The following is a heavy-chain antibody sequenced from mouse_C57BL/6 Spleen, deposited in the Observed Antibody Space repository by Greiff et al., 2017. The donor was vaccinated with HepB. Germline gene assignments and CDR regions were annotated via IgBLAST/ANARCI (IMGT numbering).Heavy chain of an antibody. CDR1: GFTFSSYA. Sequence: DVMLVESGGGLVKPGGSLKLSCAASGFTFSSYAMSWVRQTPEKRLEWVATISDGGSYTYYPDNVKGRFTISRDNAKNNLYLQMSHLKSEDTAMYYCARDSSGYRGYFDYWGQGTTLTVSS. J-gene: IGHJ2*01. D-gene: IGHD3-2*02. CDR3: ARDSSGYRGYFDY. CDR2: ISDGGSYT. V-gene: IGHV5-4*01.